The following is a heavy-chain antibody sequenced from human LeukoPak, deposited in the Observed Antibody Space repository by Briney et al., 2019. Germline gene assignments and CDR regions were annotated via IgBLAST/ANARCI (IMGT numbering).Heavy chain of an antibody. D-gene: IGHD3-22*01. J-gene: IGHJ4*02. CDR2: ISDSGGST. CDR3: AKTSYYYDSSGYYYFDY. V-gene: IGHV3-23*01. CDR1: GFTFSSYA. Sequence: PGGSLRLSCAASGFTFSSYAMSWVRQAPGKGLEWVSGISDSGGSTYYADSMKGRFTISRDNSKNTLYVQMNSLRAEDTAVYNCAKTSYYYDSSGYYYFDYWGQGTLVTVSS.